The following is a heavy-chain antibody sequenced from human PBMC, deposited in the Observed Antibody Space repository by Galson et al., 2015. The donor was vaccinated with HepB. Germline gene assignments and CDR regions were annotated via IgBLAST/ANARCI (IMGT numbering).Heavy chain of an antibody. CDR2: ISYDGSDK. Sequence: SLRLSCAASGFTFSSYWMHWVRQAPGKGLEWVAVISYDGSDKYYTDSVKGRFTISRDNSKNTLYLQMNSLRAEDTAVYYCAREKYYDSSGPARLFDYWGQGTLVTVSS. CDR1: GFTFSSYW. D-gene: IGHD3-22*01. J-gene: IGHJ4*02. CDR3: AREKYYDSSGPARLFDY. V-gene: IGHV3-30*03.